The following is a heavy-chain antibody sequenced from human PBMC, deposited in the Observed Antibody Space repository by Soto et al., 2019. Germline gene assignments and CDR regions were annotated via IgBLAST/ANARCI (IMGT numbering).Heavy chain of an antibody. CDR3: ARDPAIYSGKFDYGLDV. V-gene: IGHV3-21*01. CDR1: GFTFSSYS. J-gene: IGHJ6*02. Sequence: LRLSCAASGFTFSSYSMNWVRQAPGKGLEWVSSISSSSSYIYYADSVRGRFTISRDNAKNSLYLQMNSLRAEDTAVYFCARDPAIYSGKFDYGLDVWGRGTTVTVSS. CDR2: ISSSSSYI. D-gene: IGHD4-4*01.